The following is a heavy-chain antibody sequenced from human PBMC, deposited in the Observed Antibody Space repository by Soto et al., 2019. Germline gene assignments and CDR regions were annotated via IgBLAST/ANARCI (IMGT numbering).Heavy chain of an antibody. D-gene: IGHD3-22*01. CDR1: GFTFSSYA. CDR3: AKKKYDSSGYYYHY. J-gene: IGHJ4*02. Sequence: EVQLLESGGGLVQPGGSLRLSCAASGFTFSSYAMSWVPQAPGKGLEWVSAISGSGGSTYYEDSVKGRFTISRDNSKNRLYLQMNSLRAEDTAVYYCAKKKYDSSGYYYHYWGQGTLVTVSS. CDR2: ISGSGGST. V-gene: IGHV3-23*01.